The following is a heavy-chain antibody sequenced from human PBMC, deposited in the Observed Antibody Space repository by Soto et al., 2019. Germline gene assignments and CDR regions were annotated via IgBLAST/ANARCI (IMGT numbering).Heavy chain of an antibody. CDR3: GRSSSVLGAGWSDS. CDR2: VSGYNYNT. CDR1: GYSFRSYG. D-gene: IGHD4-17*01. J-gene: IGHJ5*01. V-gene: IGHV1-18*01. Sequence: QVQLEQSGPEVKKSGASVKVSCKASGYSFRSYGINWVRQAPGQGLEWIGWVSGYNYNTKYAQKLQGRITVTTDTSTNTAYMELRSLRSDDTAVYYCGRSSSVLGAGWSDSWGRGTLVTVSS.